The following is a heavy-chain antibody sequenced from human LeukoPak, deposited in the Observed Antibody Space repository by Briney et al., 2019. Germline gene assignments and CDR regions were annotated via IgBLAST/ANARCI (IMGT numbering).Heavy chain of an antibody. CDR1: GFIVSSNY. Sequence: PGGSLRLSCAASGFIVSSNYMNWVRQAPGKGLEWVSVIYSGGSTYYADSVKGRFTISRDNSKNTLYLQMNSLRAEDTAVYYCAREVRFYYGSGSQFYFDYWDQGTLVTVSS. CDR3: AREVRFYYGSGSQFYFDY. CDR2: IYSGGST. D-gene: IGHD3-10*01. V-gene: IGHV3-53*01. J-gene: IGHJ4*02.